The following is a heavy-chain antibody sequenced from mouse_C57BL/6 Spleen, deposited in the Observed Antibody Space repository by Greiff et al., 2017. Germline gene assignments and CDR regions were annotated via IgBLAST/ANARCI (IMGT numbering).Heavy chain of an antibody. V-gene: IGHV1-69*01. CDR3: AREVLRSQAGGFDV. CDR1: GYTFTSYW. J-gene: IGHJ1*03. Sequence: VQLQQPGAELVMPGASVKLSCKASGYTFTSYWMHWVKQRPGQGLEWIGEIDPSDSYTNYNQKFKGKSTLTVDKSSSTAYMQLSSLTTEDSAVYSGAREVLRSQAGGFDVWGTGTTVTVSS. CDR2: IDPSDSYT. D-gene: IGHD1-1*01.